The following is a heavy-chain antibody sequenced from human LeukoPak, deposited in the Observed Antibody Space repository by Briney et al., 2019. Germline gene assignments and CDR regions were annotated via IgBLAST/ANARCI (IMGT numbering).Heavy chain of an antibody. CDR1: GYSIRSGYQ. Sequence: SETLSLTCTVSGYSIRSGYQWAWIRQSQGKGLEWIGSIYQSGSTYDNPSLKSRVTMSVDTSKNQFSLKMRPVTAADTAIYYCARSEINDYNRYWDQGTLVTVSS. D-gene: IGHD3-16*01. CDR3: ARSEINDYNRY. J-gene: IGHJ4*02. CDR2: IYQSGST. V-gene: IGHV4-38-2*02.